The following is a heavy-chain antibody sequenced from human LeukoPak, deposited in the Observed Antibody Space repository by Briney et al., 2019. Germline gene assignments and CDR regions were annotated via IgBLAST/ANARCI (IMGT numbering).Heavy chain of an antibody. CDR1: GYSFTSYW. V-gene: IGHV5-51*01. J-gene: IGHJ5*02. D-gene: IGHD3-9*01. CDR3: ARGQGIDYDILTGYPSYNWFDP. Sequence: GESLKISCKGSGYSFTSYWIGWVRQLPRKGLEWMGIIYPGDSDTRHSPSFQGQVTISADKSISTAYLQWSRLKASDTAMYYCARGQGIDYDILTGYPSYNWFDPWGQGTLVTVSS. CDR2: IYPGDSDT.